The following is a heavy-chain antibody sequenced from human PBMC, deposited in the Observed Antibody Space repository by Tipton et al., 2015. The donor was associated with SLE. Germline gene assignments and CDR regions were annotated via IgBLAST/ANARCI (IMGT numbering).Heavy chain of an antibody. CDR1: GFTVSSNY. CDR3: ARDGGPDAFDI. V-gene: IGHV3-66*03. J-gene: IGHJ3*02. D-gene: IGHD3-16*01. Sequence: SLRLSCAASGFTVSSNYMSWARQAPGKGLEWVSVIYSCGSTYYADSVKGRFTISRDNSKNTLYLQMNSLRAEDTAVYYCARDGGPDAFDIWGQGTMVTVSS. CDR2: IYSCGST.